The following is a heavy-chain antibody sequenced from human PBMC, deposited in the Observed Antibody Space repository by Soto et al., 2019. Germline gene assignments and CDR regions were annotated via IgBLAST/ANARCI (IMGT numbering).Heavy chain of an antibody. Sequence: GGSLRLSCAASGFTFSSYGMHWVRQAPGKGLEWVAVIWYDGSNKYYADSVKGRFTISRDNSKNTLYLQMNSLRAEDTAVYYCARDGYILTGYYGMDVWGQGTTVTVSS. J-gene: IGHJ6*02. V-gene: IGHV3-33*01. D-gene: IGHD3-9*01. CDR1: GFTFSSYG. CDR2: IWYDGSNK. CDR3: ARDGYILTGYYGMDV.